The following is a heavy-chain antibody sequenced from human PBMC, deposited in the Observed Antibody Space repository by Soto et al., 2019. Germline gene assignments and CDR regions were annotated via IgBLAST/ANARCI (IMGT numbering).Heavy chain of an antibody. V-gene: IGHV4-30-4*01. D-gene: IGHD4-17*01. CDR2: IDYTGGT. J-gene: IGHJ4*02. Sequence: SETLSLTCSVSGASIRDGDYYWSWLRQPPGKGPEWIGIIDYTGGTHYNPTLTGPVSMSVDTSANQFSLKVNFVTAADSAVYYCARVGYGDYGRGYYFDFWGPGILVTVSS. CDR3: ARVGYGDYGRGYYFDF. CDR1: GASIRDGDYY.